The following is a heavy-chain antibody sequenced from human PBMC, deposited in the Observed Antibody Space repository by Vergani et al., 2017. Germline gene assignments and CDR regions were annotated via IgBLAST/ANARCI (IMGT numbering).Heavy chain of an antibody. CDR1: GFTFSSYA. D-gene: IGHD1-14*01. CDR2: ISGSGGST. J-gene: IGHJ4*02. Sequence: EVQLLESGGGLVQPGGSLRLSCAASGFTFSSYAMSWVRQAPGKGLEWVSAISGSGGSTYYADSVKGRFTISRDTSKNTLYLQMNSLRAEDTAVYYCAKVSRRTRGSFDCWGQGSLVTVSS. CDR3: AKVSRRTRGSFDC. V-gene: IGHV3-23*01.